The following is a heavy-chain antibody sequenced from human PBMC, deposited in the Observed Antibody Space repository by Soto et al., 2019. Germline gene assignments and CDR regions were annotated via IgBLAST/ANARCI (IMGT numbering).Heavy chain of an antibody. D-gene: IGHD6-6*01. Sequence: GESLKISCKGSGYSFTSYWIGWVRQMPGKGLEWMGIIYPGDSDTRYSPSFQGQVTISADKSISTAYLQWSSLKASDTAMYYCAIPAPLRAAHGAFDIWGQGTMVTVSS. J-gene: IGHJ3*02. V-gene: IGHV5-51*01. CDR1: GYSFTSYW. CDR3: AIPAPLRAAHGAFDI. CDR2: IYPGDSDT.